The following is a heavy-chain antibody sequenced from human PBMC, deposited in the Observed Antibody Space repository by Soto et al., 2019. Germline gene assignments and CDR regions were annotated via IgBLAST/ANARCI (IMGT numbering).Heavy chain of an antibody. J-gene: IGHJ4*02. CDR1: GGSSSSPGDY. CDR2: IYYSGST. Sequence: PQSHQCPVSGGSSSSPGDYWTWIQRHPGKGLEWIGYIYYSGSTYYNPSLKSRVTISVDTSKNQFSLKLSSVTAADTAVYYCATCIAAAGQPFDYWGQGTLVTVSS. CDR3: ATCIAAAGQPFDY. D-gene: IGHD6-13*01. V-gene: IGHV4-31*03.